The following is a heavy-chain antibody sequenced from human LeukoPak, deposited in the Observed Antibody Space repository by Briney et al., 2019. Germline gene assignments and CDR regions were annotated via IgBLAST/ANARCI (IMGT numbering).Heavy chain of an antibody. CDR2: MNPNSGNT. Sequence: GASVKVSCKASGYTFTSYDINWMRQATGQGLEWMGWMNPNSGNTGYAQKFQGRVTMTRNTSISTAYMEPRSLRSEDTAVYYCARAGIAAAGLGNWGQGTLVTVSS. CDR1: GYTFTSYD. V-gene: IGHV1-8*01. D-gene: IGHD6-13*01. CDR3: ARAGIAAAGLGN. J-gene: IGHJ4*02.